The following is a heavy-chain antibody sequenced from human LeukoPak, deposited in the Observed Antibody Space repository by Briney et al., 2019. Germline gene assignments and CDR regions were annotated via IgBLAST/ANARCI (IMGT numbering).Heavy chain of an antibody. V-gene: IGHV4-39*07. CDR3: ARQRDGYNNFDY. Sequence: PSETLSLTCTVSGGSISSSSYYWGWIRQPPGKGLEWIGSIYYSGSTYYNPSLKSRVTISVDTSKNQFSLKLSSVTVADTAVYYCARQRDGYNNFDYWGQGTLVTVSS. CDR2: IYYSGST. CDR1: GGSISSSSYY. D-gene: IGHD5-24*01. J-gene: IGHJ4*02.